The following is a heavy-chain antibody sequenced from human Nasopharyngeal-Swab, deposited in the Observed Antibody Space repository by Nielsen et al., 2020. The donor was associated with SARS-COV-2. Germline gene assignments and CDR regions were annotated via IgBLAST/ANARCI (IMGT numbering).Heavy chain of an antibody. J-gene: IGHJ5*02. CDR2: IYHSGST. V-gene: IGHV4-30-2*01. Sequence: SETLSLTCAVSGGSISSGGYSWSWIRQPPGKGLEWIGYIYHSGSTNYNPSLKSRVTISVDKSKNQFSLKLSSVTAADTAVYYCARDWGAVAENWFDPWGQGTLVTVSS. CDR3: ARDWGAVAENWFDP. D-gene: IGHD6-19*01. CDR1: GGSISSGGYS.